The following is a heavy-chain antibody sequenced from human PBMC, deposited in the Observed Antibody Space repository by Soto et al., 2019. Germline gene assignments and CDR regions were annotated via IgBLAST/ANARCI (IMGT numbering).Heavy chain of an antibody. CDR1: GGTLSSYA. J-gene: IGHJ6*02. D-gene: IGHD2-2*02. CDR2: IIPIFGTA. CDR3: ARARYTPYYYYGMDV. Sequence: SVEVSCKAFGGTLSSYAISWVGQAPGQGLEWMGGIIPIFGTANYAQKFQGRVTITADESTSTAYMELSSLRSEDTAVYYCARARYTPYYYYGMDVWGQGTTVTVSS. V-gene: IGHV1-69*13.